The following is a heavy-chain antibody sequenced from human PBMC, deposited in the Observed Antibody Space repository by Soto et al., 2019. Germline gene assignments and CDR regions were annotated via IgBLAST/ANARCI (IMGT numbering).Heavy chain of an antibody. CDR1: GFTFSDYY. CDR3: ARDRSGSYDFLPGSWNYYYYYGMDV. V-gene: IGHV3-11*06. D-gene: IGHD3-10*01. CDR2: ISSSSSYT. J-gene: IGHJ6*02. Sequence: GGSLRLSCAASGFTFSDYYMSWIRQAPGKGLEWVSYISSSSSYTNYADSVKGRFTISRDNAKNSLYLQMNSLRAEDTAVYYCARDRSGSYDFLPGSWNYYYYYGMDVWGQGTTVTVSS.